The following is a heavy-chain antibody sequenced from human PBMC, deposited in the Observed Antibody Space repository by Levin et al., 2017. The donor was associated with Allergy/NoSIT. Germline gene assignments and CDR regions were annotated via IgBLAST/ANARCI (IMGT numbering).Heavy chain of an antibody. Sequence: SETLSLTCTVSGCSIISTNYYWVWIRQPPGKGLEWIVSIYYTGSSHYNPSLKSRVTISVDTSKDHFFLNLTSVTAADTAVYFCARSSSLEYFDPWGQGTLVTVSS. D-gene: IGHD3-3*01. CDR3: ARSSSLEYFDP. J-gene: IGHJ5*02. CDR2: IYYTGSS. V-gene: IGHV4-39*02. CDR1: GCSIISTNYY.